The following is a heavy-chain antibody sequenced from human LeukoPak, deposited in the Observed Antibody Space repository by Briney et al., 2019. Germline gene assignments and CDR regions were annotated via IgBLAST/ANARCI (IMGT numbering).Heavy chain of an antibody. D-gene: IGHD4-17*01. Sequence: PGGSLRLSCAASRXTFSIYAMNWVRQAPGKGPEWVSGISSSGVNTYYADSVKGRFTISRDNSKNTLYLQMNSLRVVDTAIYYCTKDDYGEIWFDPWGQGTLVTVSS. J-gene: IGHJ5*02. V-gene: IGHV3-23*01. CDR2: ISSSGVNT. CDR1: RXTFSIYA. CDR3: TKDDYGEIWFDP.